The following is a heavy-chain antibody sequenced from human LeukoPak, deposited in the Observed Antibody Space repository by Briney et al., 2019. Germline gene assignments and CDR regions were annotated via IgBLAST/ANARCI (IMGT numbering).Heavy chain of an antibody. V-gene: IGHV1-46*01. J-gene: IGHJ4*02. CDR2: INPSGGST. Sequence: ASVKVSCKASGYIFTSYYMHWVRQAPGQGLEWMGIINPSGGSTTFAQKFQGRVTMTRDASTSTVYLELSSLRSEDTAVYYCARSRSSGWHDFWGQGTPVIVSS. D-gene: IGHD6-19*01. CDR1: GYIFTSYY. CDR3: ARSRSSGWHDF.